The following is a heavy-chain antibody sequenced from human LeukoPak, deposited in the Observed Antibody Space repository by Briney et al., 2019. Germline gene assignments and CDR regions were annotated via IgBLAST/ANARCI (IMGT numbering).Heavy chain of an antibody. CDR2: IKQDGSEK. CDR3: ARTTVVIAVPYFVY. Sequence: GGFLRLSCAASGFTFSSYWMSWVRQAPGKGLEWVANIKQDGSEKYYVDSVKGRFTISRDNAKNSLYLQMNSLRAEDTAVYYCARTTVVIAVPYFVYWGQGTLVTVSS. CDR1: GFTFSSYW. V-gene: IGHV3-7*01. D-gene: IGHD2-21*01. J-gene: IGHJ4*02.